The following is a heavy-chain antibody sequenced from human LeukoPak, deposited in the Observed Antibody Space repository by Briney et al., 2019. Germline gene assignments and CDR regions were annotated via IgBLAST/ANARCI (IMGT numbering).Heavy chain of an antibody. CDR3: ARVGRNDHGDPWAFDI. V-gene: IGHV3-21*05. CDR2: IGSSSSYI. J-gene: IGHJ3*02. Sequence: GGSLRLSCAASGFTFSSYSMNWVRQAPGKGLEWVSYIGSSSSYIYYADSVKGRFTISRDNAKNSLYLQMNSLRAEDTAVYYCARVGRNDHGDPWAFDIWGQGTMVTVSS. D-gene: IGHD4-17*01. CDR1: GFTFSSYS.